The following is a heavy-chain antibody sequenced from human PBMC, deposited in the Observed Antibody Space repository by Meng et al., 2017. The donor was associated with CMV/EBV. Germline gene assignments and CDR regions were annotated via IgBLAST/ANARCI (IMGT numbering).Heavy chain of an antibody. CDR1: YY. CDR2: IYYSGST. V-gene: IGHV4-39*07. CDR3: ARDLASGFWSGYFSYYYYGMDV. D-gene: IGHD3-3*01. J-gene: IGHJ6*02. Sequence: YYWGWIRKPPGKGLGWIGSIYYSGSTYYNPSLKSRVTISVDTSKNQFSLKLSSVTAADTAVYYCARDLASGFWSGYFSYYYYGMDVWGQGTTVTVSS.